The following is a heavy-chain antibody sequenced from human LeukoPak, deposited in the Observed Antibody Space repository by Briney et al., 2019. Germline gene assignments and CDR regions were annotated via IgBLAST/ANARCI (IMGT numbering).Heavy chain of an antibody. V-gene: IGHV1-8*03. CDR2: MNPNSGNT. D-gene: IGHD5-24*01. J-gene: IGHJ4*02. CDR3: ARGRKGMATSYYFDY. CDR1: GYTFTSYD. Sequence: GASVKVSCKASGYTFTSYDINWVRQATGQGLEWMGWMNPNSGNTGFAQKFQGRFTITRNTSTNTADMELGSLKSEDTAVYYCARGRKGMATSYYFDYWGQGTRVTVSS.